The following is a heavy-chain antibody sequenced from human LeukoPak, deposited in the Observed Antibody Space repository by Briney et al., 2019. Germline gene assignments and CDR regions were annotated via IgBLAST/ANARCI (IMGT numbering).Heavy chain of an antibody. V-gene: IGHV1-18*01. Sequence: ASVKVSCKASGYTFTSYGISWVRQAPGQGLEWMGWISAYNGNTNYAQKLQGRVTMTADESSNTASLDLSSLTSEDTAVYYCATDPNPYSSTSGYFDFWGQGTLVTVSS. D-gene: IGHD6-13*01. CDR1: GYTFTSYG. CDR3: ATDPNPYSSTSGYFDF. CDR2: ISAYNGNT. J-gene: IGHJ4*02.